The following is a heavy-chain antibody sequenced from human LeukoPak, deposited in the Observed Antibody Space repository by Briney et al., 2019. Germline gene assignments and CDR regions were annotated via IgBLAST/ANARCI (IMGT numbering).Heavy chain of an antibody. CDR1: GFTFSSYR. Sequence: GGSLRLSCAASGFTFSSYRLSWVRQAPGKGPEWVSTLSDSGDDTYYADSVKGRFTISRDNSKNTLYLQMNSLRAEDTAIYYCTSFAPYEAFDIWGQGTMVTVSS. CDR3: TSFAPYEAFDI. V-gene: IGHV3-23*01. J-gene: IGHJ3*02. CDR2: LSDSGDDT.